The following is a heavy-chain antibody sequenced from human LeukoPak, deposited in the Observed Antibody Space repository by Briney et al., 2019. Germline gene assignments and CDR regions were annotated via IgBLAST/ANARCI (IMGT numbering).Heavy chain of an antibody. J-gene: IGHJ6*02. CDR3: AKAGFYYGSGNMSPLGIGYFTMDV. CDR1: GFTFGSFT. D-gene: IGHD3-10*01. Sequence: GGSLRLSCAASGFTFGSFTMSWVRQAPGRSLEWVSAIRGTDTNTYYADSVRGRFTISRDDSNNTLFLQMNGLRAEDTAVYYCAKAGFYYGSGNMSPLGIGYFTMDVWGQGTTVTVSS. CDR2: IRGTDTNT. V-gene: IGHV3-23*01.